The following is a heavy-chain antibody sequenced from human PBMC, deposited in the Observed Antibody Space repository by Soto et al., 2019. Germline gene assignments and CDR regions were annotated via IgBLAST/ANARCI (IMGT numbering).Heavy chain of an antibody. CDR3: ATGAAYYYDTSHY. J-gene: IGHJ4*02. CDR1: GFTFSSYP. V-gene: IGHV3-30*04. Sequence: GGSLRLSCAASGFTFSSYPIHWVRQAPGKGLEWVAVITRDGRSEYYTDSVKGRFSISRDSSKNTVYLQMNSLRAEDTAVYYCATGAAYYYDTSHYWGQGTLVTVSS. D-gene: IGHD3-22*01. CDR2: ITRDGRSE.